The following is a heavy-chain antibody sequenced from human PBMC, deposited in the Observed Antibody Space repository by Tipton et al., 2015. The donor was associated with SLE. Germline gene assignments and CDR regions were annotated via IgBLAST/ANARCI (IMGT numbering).Heavy chain of an antibody. CDR1: GYTFTDYH. D-gene: IGHD1-26*01. Sequence: QSGPEVKKPGASVKVSCKASGYTFTDYHMHWVRQAPGQGLEWMGRINPKSGGTKFAQQFQGRVTMTRDTSITTAYMELTSLRSDDTAVYFCARVFSSARGVLEWFVPWGPGTLVTVSS. CDR3: ARVFSSARGVLEWFVP. CDR2: INPKSGGT. V-gene: IGHV1-2*06. J-gene: IGHJ5*02.